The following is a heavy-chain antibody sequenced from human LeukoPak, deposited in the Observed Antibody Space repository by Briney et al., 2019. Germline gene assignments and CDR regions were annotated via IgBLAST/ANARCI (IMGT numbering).Heavy chain of an antibody. CDR1: GGTFSSYA. CDR2: ISGYNGNT. V-gene: IGHV1-18*01. D-gene: IGHD6-13*01. CDR3: ARDVAAAGVDP. Sequence: ASVKVSCTASGGTFSSYAISWVRQAPGQGLEWMGWISGYNGNTDYAQKFQGRVTMTTDISTSTAYMELRSLRSDDTAVYYCARDVAAAGVDPWGQGTLVIVSS. J-gene: IGHJ5*02.